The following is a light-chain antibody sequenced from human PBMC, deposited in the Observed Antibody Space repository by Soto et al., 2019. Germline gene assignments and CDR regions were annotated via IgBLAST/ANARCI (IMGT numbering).Light chain of an antibody. CDR1: SEHSSYA. J-gene: IGLJ2*01. V-gene: IGLV4-69*01. CDR2: LNSDGSH. CDR3: QTWGTGIVV. Sequence: LVLTQSPSASASLGASVRLTCTLSSEHSSYAIAWHQQQSEKGPRYLMKLNSDGSHNKGDGIPDRFSGSSSGAERYLTISSLQSEDEADYYCQTWGTGIVVFGGGTQLTV.